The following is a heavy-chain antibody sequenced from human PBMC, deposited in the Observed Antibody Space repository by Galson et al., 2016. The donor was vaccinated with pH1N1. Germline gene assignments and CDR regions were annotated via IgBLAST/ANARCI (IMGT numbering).Heavy chain of an antibody. D-gene: IGHD3-16*01. Sequence: SFGSYGMSWVRQVPGKGLEWVASISGGGGSTYYAESAKGRFTIARDNRKNTLSLQMNSLRGDDTAIYYCTKGEDLMLVFPYDSWGQGTLVTVSS. J-gene: IGHJ4*02. CDR1: SFGSYG. V-gene: IGHV3-23*01. CDR2: ISGGGGST. CDR3: TKGEDLMLVFPYDS.